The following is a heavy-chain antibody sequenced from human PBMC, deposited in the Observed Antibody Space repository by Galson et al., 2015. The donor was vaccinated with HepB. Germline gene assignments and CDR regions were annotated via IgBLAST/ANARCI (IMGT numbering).Heavy chain of an antibody. CDR2: ISTNGATT. J-gene: IGHJ4*02. CDR3: ARDMFGGAIVVLSDQ. Sequence: SLRLSCAGSGFTFSSYAMNWVRQAPGKGLEWASSISTNGATTNYADSVKGRFTISRDNSKSTLYLEMNSLRYDDTAVYYCARDMFGGAIVVLSDQWGQGTLVTVSS. D-gene: IGHD3-10*02. V-gene: IGHV3-23*01. CDR1: GFTFSSYA.